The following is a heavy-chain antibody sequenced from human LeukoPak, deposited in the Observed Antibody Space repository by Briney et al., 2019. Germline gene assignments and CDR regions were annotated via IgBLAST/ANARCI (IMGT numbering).Heavy chain of an antibody. V-gene: IGHV1-2*02. CDR2: INPNSGGT. D-gene: IGHD4-11*01. J-gene: IGHJ4*02. CDR1: GYTFTGYY. CDR3: ARDGTGDYSNYEFDY. Sequence: ASVKVSCKASGYTFTGYYMHWVRQAPGQGLEWMGWINPNSGGTNYAQKFQGRVTMTRDTSISTAYMELSRLRSDDVAVYYCARDGTGDYSNYEFDYWGQGTLVTVSS.